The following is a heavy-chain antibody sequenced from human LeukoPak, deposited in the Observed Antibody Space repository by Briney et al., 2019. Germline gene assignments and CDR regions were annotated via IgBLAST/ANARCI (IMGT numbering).Heavy chain of an antibody. V-gene: IGHV4-34*01. Sequence: PSETLSLTCAVYGGSFSGYYWSWIRQPPGKGLEWIGEINHSGSTNYNPSLKSRVTMSVDTSKNQFSLKLSSVTAADTAVYYCARTLKWFGDYKGYFDYWGQGTLVTVSS. CDR1: GGSFSGYY. J-gene: IGHJ4*02. D-gene: IGHD3-10*01. CDR3: ARTLKWFGDYKGYFDY. CDR2: INHSGST.